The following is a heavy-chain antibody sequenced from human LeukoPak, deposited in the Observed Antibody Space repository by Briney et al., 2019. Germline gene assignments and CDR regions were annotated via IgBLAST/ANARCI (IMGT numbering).Heavy chain of an antibody. Sequence: SETLSLTCTVSGGSISSYYWSWIRQPPGKGLEWIGYIYYSGGTNYNPSLKSRVTISVDTSKKQFSLRLSSVTAADTAVYYCARRGGDSSGNFDYWGRGTLVTVSS. D-gene: IGHD3-22*01. CDR2: IYYSGGT. J-gene: IGHJ4*02. CDR1: GGSISSYY. CDR3: ARRGGDSSGNFDY. V-gene: IGHV4-59*08.